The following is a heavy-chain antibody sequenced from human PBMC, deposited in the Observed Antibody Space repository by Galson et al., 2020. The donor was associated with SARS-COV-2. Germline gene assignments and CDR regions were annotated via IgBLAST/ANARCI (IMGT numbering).Heavy chain of an antibody. Sequence: GESLKISCAASGFSFSGSAMHWVRQAPGKELEWVAIISYDGSSRFYADSVRGRFTISRDNSKNTLFLQLNSLRPEDTAVYYCINGRSWANFDYWGQGTLVTVSS. J-gene: IGHJ4*02. CDR3: INGRSWANFDY. V-gene: IGHV3-30*03. CDR1: GFSFSGSA. D-gene: IGHD3-16*01. CDR2: ISYDGSSR.